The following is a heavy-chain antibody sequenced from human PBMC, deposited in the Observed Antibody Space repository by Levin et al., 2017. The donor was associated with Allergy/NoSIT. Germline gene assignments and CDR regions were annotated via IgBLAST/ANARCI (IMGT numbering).Heavy chain of an antibody. CDR3: ARYSSSNHFDY. V-gene: IGHV1-69*06. CDR2: IVPMFGTT. CDR1: GGTFSSYG. Sequence: SVKVSCKASGGTFSSYGISWVRQATGQGLEWMGGIVPMFGTTNYAQKFQGRVTINADKSTGTAYMELSSLRSEDTAMYYCARYSSSNHFDYWGQGTLVTVSA. D-gene: IGHD6-6*01. J-gene: IGHJ4*02.